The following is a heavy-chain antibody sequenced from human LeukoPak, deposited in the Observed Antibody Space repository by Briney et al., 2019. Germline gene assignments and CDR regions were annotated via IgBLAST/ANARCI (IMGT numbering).Heavy chain of an antibody. Sequence: GGSLRLSCAASGFTFSSSSISWVRQAPGKGLEWVGRIKSKTDGGTTDYAAPVKGRFTISRDDSKNTLYLQMNSLKTEDTAVYYCTTDVCGGDCYMFDYWGQGTLVTVSS. D-gene: IGHD2-21*02. V-gene: IGHV3-15*01. J-gene: IGHJ4*02. CDR2: IKSKTDGGTT. CDR1: GFTFSSSS. CDR3: TTDVCGGDCYMFDY.